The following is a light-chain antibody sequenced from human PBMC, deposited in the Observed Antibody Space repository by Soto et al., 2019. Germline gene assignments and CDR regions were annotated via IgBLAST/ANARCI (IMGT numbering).Light chain of an antibody. CDR1: SSDVGGSNY. V-gene: IGLV2-14*01. CDR3: SSYTSSSLYV. Sequence: QSALPQPASVSGSPGQSITISCTGTSSDVGGSNYVSWYQQLPGKAPKLMIYDVSDRPSGVSNRFSGSKSGNTASLTISGLQAEDEADYYCSSYTSSSLYVFGTGTRSPS. CDR2: DVS. J-gene: IGLJ1*01.